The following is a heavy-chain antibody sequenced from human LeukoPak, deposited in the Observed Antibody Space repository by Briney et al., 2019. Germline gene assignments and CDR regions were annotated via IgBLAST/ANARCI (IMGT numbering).Heavy chain of an antibody. CDR1: GFTFSSYA. CDR2: IKQDGSEK. CDR3: AREDYGGDY. Sequence: PGGSLRLSCAASGFTFSSYAMHWVRQAPGKGLEWVANIKQDGSEKYYVDSVKGRFTISRDNAKNSLYLQMNSLRAEDTAVYYCAREDYGGDYWGQGTLVTVSS. D-gene: IGHD4-23*01. J-gene: IGHJ4*02. V-gene: IGHV3-7*03.